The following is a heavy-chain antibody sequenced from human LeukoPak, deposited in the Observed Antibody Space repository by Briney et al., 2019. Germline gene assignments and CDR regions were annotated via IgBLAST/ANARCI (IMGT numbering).Heavy chain of an antibody. CDR3: ATSGATTVTMWGGSWFDS. J-gene: IGHJ5*01. CDR2: IYYTGIT. Sequence: SETLSLTCTVSGGSIKSYYWSWIRQPPGKGLEWIGYIYYTGITNYSPSLKSRVTISSDTSKNQFSLKLSSVTAADTAVYYCATSGATTVTMWGGSWFDSWGQGTLVTVSS. V-gene: IGHV4-59*03. D-gene: IGHD4-11*01. CDR1: GGSIKSYY.